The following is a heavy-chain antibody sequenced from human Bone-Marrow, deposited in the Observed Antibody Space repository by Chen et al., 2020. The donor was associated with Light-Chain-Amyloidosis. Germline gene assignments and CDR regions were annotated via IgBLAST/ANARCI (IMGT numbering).Heavy chain of an antibody. Sequence: GGSLRLSCAASGFAFSSYAMSWVRQAPGKGLEWVSTISGSGGSRYYGDSVKGRLTISRDNSKNALFLQMNSLRAEETAVYYCAKDISYDDILPGYPADAFDIWGQGTMVTVSS. CDR1: GFAFSSYA. D-gene: IGHD3-9*01. V-gene: IGHV3-23*01. CDR3: AKDISYDDILPGYPADAFDI. CDR2: ISGSGGSR. J-gene: IGHJ3*02.